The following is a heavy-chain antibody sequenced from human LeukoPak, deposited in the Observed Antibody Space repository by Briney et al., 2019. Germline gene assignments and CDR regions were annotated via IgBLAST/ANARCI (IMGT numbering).Heavy chain of an antibody. CDR2: INHSGST. J-gene: IGHJ4*02. CDR1: GGSFSGYY. D-gene: IGHD3-9*01. CDR3: ARGLVGSEADILTGYYRYFDY. Sequence: SETLSLTCAVYGGSFSGYYWSWIRQPPGKGLECIGEINHSGSTNYNPSLKSRVTISVDTSKNQFSLKLSSVTAADTAVYYCARGLVGSEADILTGYYRYFDYWGQGTLVTVSS. V-gene: IGHV4-34*01.